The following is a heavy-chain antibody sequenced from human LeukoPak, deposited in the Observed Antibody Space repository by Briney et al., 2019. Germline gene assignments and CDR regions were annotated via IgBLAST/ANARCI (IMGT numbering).Heavy chain of an antibody. Sequence: SETLSLTCTVSGGSISSGGYYWSWLRQPPGKGLEWIGYIYHSGSTYYNPSLKSRVTISVDRSKNQFSLKLSSVTAADTAVYYCARATYDFWSGYPYWYFDLWGRGTLVTVSS. V-gene: IGHV4-30-2*01. CDR2: IYHSGST. J-gene: IGHJ2*01. D-gene: IGHD3-3*01. CDR3: ARATYDFWSGYPYWYFDL. CDR1: GGSISSGGYY.